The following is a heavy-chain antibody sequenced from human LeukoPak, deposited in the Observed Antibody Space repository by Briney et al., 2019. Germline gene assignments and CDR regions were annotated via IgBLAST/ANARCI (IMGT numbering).Heavy chain of an antibody. Sequence: ASVKVSCKASGYTFTSYYMHWVRQAPGQGLEWMGIINPSGGSTSYAQKFQGRVTMTRDTSISTAYMELSRLISDDTAVYYCARGSGWYQYGMDVWGQGTTVTVSS. V-gene: IGHV1-46*01. CDR1: GYTFTSYY. CDR3: ARGSGWYQYGMDV. J-gene: IGHJ6*02. CDR2: INPSGGST. D-gene: IGHD6-19*01.